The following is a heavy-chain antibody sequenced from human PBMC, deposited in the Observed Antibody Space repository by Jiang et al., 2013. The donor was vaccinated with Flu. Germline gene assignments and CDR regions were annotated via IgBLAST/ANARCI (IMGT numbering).Heavy chain of an antibody. V-gene: IGHV1-46*01. CDR1: GYTFTSYY. J-gene: IGHJ4*02. CDR2: INPSGGST. D-gene: IGHD2-15*01. Sequence: KKPGASVKVSCKASGYTFTSYYMHWVRQAPGQGLEWMGIINPSGGSTSYAQKFQGRVTMTRDTSTSTVYMELSSLRSEDTAVYYCAREGEDIVVVVAATLDYWGQGTLVTVSS. CDR3: AREGEDIVVVVAATLDY.